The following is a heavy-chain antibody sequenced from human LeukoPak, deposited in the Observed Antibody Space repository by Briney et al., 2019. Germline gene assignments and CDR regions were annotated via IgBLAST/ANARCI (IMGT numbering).Heavy chain of an antibody. Sequence: PSETLSLTCTISGASISSFYWSWIRQPPGKGLEWIGCINYSGSTNYNPSLKSRVTMSVDTSKNQFSLKLSSVTAADTAVYYCARDTGYYFGSGNYLYYFDYWGQGTLVTVSS. CDR3: ARDTGYYFGSGNYLYYFDY. CDR2: INYSGST. J-gene: IGHJ4*02. D-gene: IGHD3-10*01. CDR1: GASISSFY. V-gene: IGHV4-59*12.